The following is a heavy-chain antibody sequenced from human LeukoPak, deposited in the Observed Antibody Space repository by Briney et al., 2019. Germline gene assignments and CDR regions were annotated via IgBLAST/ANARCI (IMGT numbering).Heavy chain of an antibody. V-gene: IGHV3-30*18. CDR2: ISYDGSNK. CDR3: AKDKGTDIVVVPADY. Sequence: GGSLRLSCAASGFTFSSYGMHWVRRAPGKGLEWVAVISYDGSNKYYADSVKGRFTISRDNSKNTLYLQMNSLRAEDTAVYYCAKDKGTDIVVVPADYWGQGTLVTVSS. J-gene: IGHJ4*02. CDR1: GFTFSSYG. D-gene: IGHD2-2*01.